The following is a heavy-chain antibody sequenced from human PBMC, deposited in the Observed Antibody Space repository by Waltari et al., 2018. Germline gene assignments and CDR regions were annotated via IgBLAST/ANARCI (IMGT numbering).Heavy chain of an antibody. CDR1: GGSIDSGSYY. CDR3: ASYLGELSSQPHDY. J-gene: IGHJ4*02. CDR2: IYTSGST. Sequence: QVQLQESGPGLVKPSQTLSLTCTVSGGSIDSGSYYWSWIRQPAGKGLEWIGRIYTSGSTNYNPSLKSRVTISVDTSKNQFSLNLSSVTAADTAVYYCASYLGELSSQPHDYWGQGTLVTVSS. V-gene: IGHV4-61*02. D-gene: IGHD3-16*02.